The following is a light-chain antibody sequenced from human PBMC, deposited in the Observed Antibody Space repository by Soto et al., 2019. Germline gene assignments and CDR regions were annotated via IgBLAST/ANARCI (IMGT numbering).Light chain of an antibody. Sequence: QAVVTQEPSFSVSPGGTVTLTCGLTSGSVSTTYYPSWYQQTPGQAPRPLIYSTNIRSSGVPDRFSGSILGNKAALTITGAQADDEDDNHCMLYMGGGLVVFGGGTKLTVL. J-gene: IGLJ2*01. V-gene: IGLV8-61*01. CDR3: MLYMGGGLVV. CDR1: SGSVSTTYY. CDR2: STN.